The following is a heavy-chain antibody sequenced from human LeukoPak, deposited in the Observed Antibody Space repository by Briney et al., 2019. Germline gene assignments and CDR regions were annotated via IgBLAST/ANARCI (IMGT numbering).Heavy chain of an antibody. Sequence: GGSLRLSCAASGFTFSSYWMSWVRLAPGKGLECVANIKQDGSEKYYVDSVKGRFTISRDNAKNSLYLQINSLRAEDTAVYYCAREPGYGSGLTGFDYWGQGTLVTVSS. CDR1: GFTFSSYW. CDR3: AREPGYGSGLTGFDY. CDR2: IKQDGSEK. J-gene: IGHJ4*02. V-gene: IGHV3-7*01. D-gene: IGHD3-10*01.